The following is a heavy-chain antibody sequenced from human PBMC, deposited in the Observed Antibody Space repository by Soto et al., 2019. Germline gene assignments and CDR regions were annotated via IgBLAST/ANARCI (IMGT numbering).Heavy chain of an antibody. J-gene: IGHJ4*02. CDR3: NTGWSRKDY. V-gene: IGHV3-15*01. Sequence: VGSLRLSCAASGFIFSNAWMSWVRQAPGKGLEWVGRIKSKADGGTTNYAAPVKGRFNISRDGSKNTLYLQMNGLKTEDTAVYYCNTGWSRKDYWGQGTLVTVSS. D-gene: IGHD3-3*01. CDR1: GFIFSNAW. CDR2: IKSKADGGTT.